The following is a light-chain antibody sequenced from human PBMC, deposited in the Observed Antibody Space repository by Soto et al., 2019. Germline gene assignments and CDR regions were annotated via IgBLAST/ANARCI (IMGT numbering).Light chain of an antibody. J-gene: IGKJ4*02. V-gene: IGKV3-20*01. CDR1: QSVSSSY. Sequence: EIVLTQSPGTLSLSPGERATLSCRASQSVSSSYLAWYQQKPGQAPMLLIYGASSRATGIPDRFSGSGSGTDITLTISRLDAEEFAVYYCQQYDSTPLTFGGGTKVEIK. CDR2: GAS. CDR3: QQYDSTPLT.